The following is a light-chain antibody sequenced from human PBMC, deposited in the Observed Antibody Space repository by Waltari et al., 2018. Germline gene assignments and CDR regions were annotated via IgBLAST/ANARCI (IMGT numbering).Light chain of an antibody. Sequence: IVLTQSPATLSLSPGERATLSCRASQSVGTYLAWYQHRPGQAPRLLIYDASTRATGIPARFSGSGSGKDFTLTISSLAIEDFAVYYCQQRSKWPPLTFGGGTKVEVK. J-gene: IGKJ4*01. CDR3: QQRSKWPPLT. CDR2: DAS. V-gene: IGKV3-11*01. CDR1: QSVGTY.